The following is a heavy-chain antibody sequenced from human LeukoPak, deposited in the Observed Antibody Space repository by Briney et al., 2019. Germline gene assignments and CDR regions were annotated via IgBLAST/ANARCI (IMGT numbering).Heavy chain of an antibody. Sequence: SETLSLTCTVSGGSISSYYWTWIRQPPGKGLEWIGYILYSGSSRSHPSLNSRVTMSVDTSKSQFSLKLTSVTAADTAVYYCARGRRTAVVTDFDYWGQGILVTVSS. CDR1: GGSISSYY. CDR2: ILYSGSS. CDR3: ARGRRTAVVTDFDY. V-gene: IGHV4-59*01. J-gene: IGHJ4*02. D-gene: IGHD2-21*02.